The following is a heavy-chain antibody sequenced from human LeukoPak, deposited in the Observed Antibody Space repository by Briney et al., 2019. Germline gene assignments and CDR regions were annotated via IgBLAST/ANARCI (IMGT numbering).Heavy chain of an antibody. CDR3: ARFSGYSAPPDYYYYYYMDV. Sequence: GESLKISCKGSGYSFTSYWIGWVRQMPGKGLEWMGIIYPGDSDTRYSSSFQGQVTISADNSIRTAYLQWSSLKASDTAMYYCARFSGYSAPPDYYYYYYMDVWGKGTTVTISS. CDR2: IYPGDSDT. D-gene: IGHD5-18*01. V-gene: IGHV5-51*01. CDR1: GYSFTSYW. J-gene: IGHJ6*03.